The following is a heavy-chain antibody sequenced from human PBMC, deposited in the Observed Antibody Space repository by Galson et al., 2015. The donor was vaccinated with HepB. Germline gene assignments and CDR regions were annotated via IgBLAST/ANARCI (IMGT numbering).Heavy chain of an antibody. J-gene: IGHJ4*02. V-gene: IGHV3-23*01. Sequence: SLRLSCAASGFTFSGYAMSWVRQAPGKGLEWVSSISAGGSGTSYADSVKGRFTISRDNSKSTLSLQMNSLRAEDTAVYFCANGASVTSGFDYWGQGTLVTVSS. CDR1: GFTFSGYA. CDR2: ISAGGSGT. D-gene: IGHD4-17*01. CDR3: ANGASVTSGFDY.